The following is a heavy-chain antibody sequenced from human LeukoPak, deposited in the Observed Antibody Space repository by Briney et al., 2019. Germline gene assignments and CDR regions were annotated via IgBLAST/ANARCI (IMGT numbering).Heavy chain of an antibody. V-gene: IGHV4-34*01. D-gene: IGHD6-13*01. J-gene: IGHJ4*02. Sequence: PSETLSLTCAVYGGSFSGYYWSWIRQPPGKGLEWIGEINHSGSTNYNPSLKSRVTISVDTSKNQFSLKLSSVTAADTAVYCCARDRSSSWYVDYWGQGTLVTASS. CDR1: GGSFSGYY. CDR3: ARDRSSSWYVDY. CDR2: INHSGST.